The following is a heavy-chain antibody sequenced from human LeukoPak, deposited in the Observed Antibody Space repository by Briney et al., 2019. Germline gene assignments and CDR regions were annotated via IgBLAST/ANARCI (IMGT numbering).Heavy chain of an antibody. D-gene: IGHD5-12*01. V-gene: IGHV1-8*03. CDR2: MNPNSGNT. J-gene: IGHJ4*02. Sequence: ASVKVSCKASGYTFTSYDINWVRQATGQGLEWMGWMNPNSGNTGDAQKFQGRVTITRNTSISTAYMELSSLRSEDTAVYYCARGSIVATTEFDYWRQGTLVTVSS. CDR1: GYTFTSYD. CDR3: ARGSIVATTEFDY.